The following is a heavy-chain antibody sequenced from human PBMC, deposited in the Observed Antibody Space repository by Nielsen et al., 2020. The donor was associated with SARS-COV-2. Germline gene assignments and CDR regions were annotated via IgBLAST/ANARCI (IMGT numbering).Heavy chain of an antibody. CDR3: ARSPTLGPYDY. J-gene: IGHJ4*02. V-gene: IGHV4-34*01. D-gene: IGHD3-16*01. CDR1: GGSFSGYY. Sequence: SETLSLTCAVYGGSFSGYYWSWIRQPPGKGLEWIGEINHSGSTNYNPSLKSRVTISVDTSKNQFSLKLSSVTAADTAVYYCARSPTLGPYDYWGQGTLVTVSS. CDR2: INHSGST.